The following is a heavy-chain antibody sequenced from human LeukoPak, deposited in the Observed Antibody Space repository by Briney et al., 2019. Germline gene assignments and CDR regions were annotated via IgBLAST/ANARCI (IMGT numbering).Heavy chain of an antibody. D-gene: IGHD2-15*01. CDR3: ARDRASALGYCSGGSCYYYYYGMDV. V-gene: IGHV4-31*03. CDR2: IYYSGST. CDR1: GGSISSGGYY. Sequence: SETLSLTCTVSGGSISSGGYYWSWIPQHPGKGLEWIGYIYYSGSTYYNPSLKSRVTISVDTSKNQFSLKLSSVTAADTAVYYCARDRASALGYCSGGSCYYYYYGMDVWGKGTTVTVSS. J-gene: IGHJ6*04.